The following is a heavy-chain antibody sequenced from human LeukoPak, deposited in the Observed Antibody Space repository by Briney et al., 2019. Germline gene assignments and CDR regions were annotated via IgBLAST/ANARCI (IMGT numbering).Heavy chain of an antibody. Sequence: SVKVSCKASGYTFTNYDISWVRQAPGQGLEWMGGIIPIFGTANYAQKFQGRVTITADESTSTAYMELSSLRSEDTAVYYCARDKGPDAAGPFDYWGQGTLVTVSS. D-gene: IGHD6-19*01. CDR1: GYTFTNYD. V-gene: IGHV1-69*13. J-gene: IGHJ4*02. CDR3: ARDKGPDAAGPFDY. CDR2: IIPIFGTA.